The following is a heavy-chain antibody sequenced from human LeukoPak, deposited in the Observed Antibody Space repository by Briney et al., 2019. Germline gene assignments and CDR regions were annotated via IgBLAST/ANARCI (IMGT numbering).Heavy chain of an antibody. CDR2: IIPIFGTA. V-gene: IGHV1-69*13. D-gene: IGHD2-15*01. CDR3: ARGLPGMVVAASYYYYYYMDV. J-gene: IGHJ6*03. CDR1: GGTFSSYA. Sequence: ASVKVSCKASGGTFSSYAISWVRQAPGQGLEWMGGIIPIFGTANYAQKFQGRVTITADESTSTDYMELSSLRSEDTAVYYCARGLPGMVVAASYYYYYYMDVWGKGTTVTVSS.